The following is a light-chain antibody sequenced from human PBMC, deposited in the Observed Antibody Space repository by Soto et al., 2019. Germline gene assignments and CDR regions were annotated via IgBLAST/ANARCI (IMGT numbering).Light chain of an antibody. CDR2: AAS. J-gene: IGKJ3*01. CDR3: QQSYSTPFT. V-gene: IGKV1-39*01. Sequence: DIQMTQSPSSLSASLGDRVTITCRASQSISSYLNWYQQKPGKAPKLLIYAASSLQSGVPSRFSGSGSGTXXXXTXXXLXPXDFANYYCQQSYSTPFTFGPGTKVDIK. CDR1: QSISSY.